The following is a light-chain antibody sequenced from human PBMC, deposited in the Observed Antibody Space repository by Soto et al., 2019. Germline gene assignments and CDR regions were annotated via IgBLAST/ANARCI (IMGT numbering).Light chain of an antibody. J-gene: IGKJ2*01. V-gene: IGKV3D-20*02. CDR2: DAS. Sequence: EIVLTQSPATLSLSPGDRATLSCGASQSVNSGFLAWYQQKPGLAPRLLIYDASSRATGIPDRFSGSGSGTDFTLTISRLEPEDFAVYYCQQRSNWPLMYTFGQGTKLEIK. CDR3: QQRSNWPLMYT. CDR1: QSVNSGF.